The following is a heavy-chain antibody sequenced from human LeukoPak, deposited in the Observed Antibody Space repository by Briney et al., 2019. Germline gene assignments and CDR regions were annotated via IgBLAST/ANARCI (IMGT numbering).Heavy chain of an antibody. V-gene: IGHV3-74*01. CDR3: VSFYETY. CDR2: INSDGSWT. D-gene: IGHD2/OR15-2a*01. Sequence: GGSLRLSCVASANYWMHWVRQAPGKGLVWVSHINSDGSWTSYADSVKGRFTISKDNAKNTVYLQMNSLRAEDTADYYCVSFYETYWGRGTLVTVSS. CDR1: ANYW. J-gene: IGHJ4*02.